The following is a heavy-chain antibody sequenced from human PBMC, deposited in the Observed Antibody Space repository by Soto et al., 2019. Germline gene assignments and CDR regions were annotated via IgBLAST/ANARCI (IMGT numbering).Heavy chain of an antibody. CDR3: AREVQVHTPAFVY. Sequence: QVQLVQSGAEMKKPGSSVKVSCQSSGGTFNTYAMNWVRQAPRQGPEWMGDISPMFGAANYAPKFQGRVTITADESTGTSYMQLSSLTSKDTALYFCAREVQVHTPAFVYWGQGTLVTVSS. D-gene: IGHD3-10*01. J-gene: IGHJ4*02. CDR2: ISPMFGAA. V-gene: IGHV1-69*19. CDR1: GGTFNTYA.